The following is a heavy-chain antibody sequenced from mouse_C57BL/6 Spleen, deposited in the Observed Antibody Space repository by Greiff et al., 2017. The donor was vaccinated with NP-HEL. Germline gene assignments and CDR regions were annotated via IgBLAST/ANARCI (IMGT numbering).Heavy chain of an antibody. J-gene: IGHJ3*01. D-gene: IGHD4-1*01. CDR1: GFTFSDYG. CDR3: ARNWDGGFAY. V-gene: IGHV5-17*01. Sequence: DVQLQESGGGLVKPGGSLKLSCAASGFTFSDYGMHWVRQAPEQGLEWVAYISSGSSTIYYADTVKGRFTISRDNAKNTLFLRMTSLRSEDTAMYYCARNWDGGFAYWGQGTLVTVSA. CDR2: ISSGSSTI.